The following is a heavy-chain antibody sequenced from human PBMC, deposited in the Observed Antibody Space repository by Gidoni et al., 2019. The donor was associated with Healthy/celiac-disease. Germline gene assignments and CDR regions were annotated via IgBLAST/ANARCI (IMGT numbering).Heavy chain of an antibody. CDR1: GFIFSSYG. CDR2: ISYDGSNK. D-gene: IGHD2-8*01. CDR3: AKDLMYYVGGTYYYGMDV. V-gene: IGHV3-30*18. J-gene: IGHJ6*02. Sequence: QVQLVESGGGVVQPGRSLRLSCAASGFIFSSYGMHWVRQAPGKGLEWVAVISYDGSNKYYADSVKGRFTISRDNSKNTLYLQMNSLRAEDTAVYYCAKDLMYYVGGTYYYGMDVWGQGTTVTVSS.